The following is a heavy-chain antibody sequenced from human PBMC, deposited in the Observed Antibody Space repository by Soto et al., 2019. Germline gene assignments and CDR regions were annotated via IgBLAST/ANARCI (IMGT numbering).Heavy chain of an antibody. D-gene: IGHD6-19*01. V-gene: IGHV3-30-3*01. CDR1: GFTFSSYA. CDR2: ISYDGSNK. CDR3: ARDPLSYSSGWYPDH. J-gene: IGHJ5*02. Sequence: GGSLRLSCAASGFTFSSYAMHWVRQAPGKGLEWVAVISYDGSNKYYADSVKGRFTISRDNSKNTLYLQMNSLRAEDTDVYYCARDPLSYSSGWYPDHWGQGTLVIVSS.